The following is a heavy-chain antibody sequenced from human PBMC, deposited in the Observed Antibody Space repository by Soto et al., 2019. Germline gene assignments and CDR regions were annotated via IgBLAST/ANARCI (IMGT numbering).Heavy chain of an antibody. CDR3: ARGGSQSIAARAKYYYYYYYMDV. CDR1: GGSLSGYY. D-gene: IGHD6-6*01. V-gene: IGHV4-34*01. CDR2: INHSGST. Sequence: PSETLSLTCAVYGGSLSGYYWSWIRQPPGKGLEWIGEINHSGSTNYNPSLKSRVTISVDTSKNQFSLKLSSVTAADTAVYYCARGGSQSIAARAKYYYYYYYMDVWGKGTTVTVSS. J-gene: IGHJ6*03.